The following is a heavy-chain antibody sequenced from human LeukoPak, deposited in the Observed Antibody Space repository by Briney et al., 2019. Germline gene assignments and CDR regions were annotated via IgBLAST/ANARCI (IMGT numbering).Heavy chain of an antibody. D-gene: IGHD3-3*01. J-gene: IGHJ3*02. CDR3: ARWDSGEWFHDAFDI. CDR2: VYYSGST. V-gene: IGHV4-39*01. CDR1: GGSIRSDNHY. Sequence: SETLSLTCTVSGGSIRSDNHYWAWIRQPPGQRLEWIGSVYYSGSTYYNPSLKSRVTISADTSKSQFSLIVSSVTAADTALYYCARWDSGEWFHDAFDIWGQGTRVTVSS.